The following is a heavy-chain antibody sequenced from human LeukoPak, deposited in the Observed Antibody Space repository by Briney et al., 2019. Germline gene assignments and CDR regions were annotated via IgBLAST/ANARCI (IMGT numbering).Heavy chain of an antibody. CDR2: IRYDGSNK. V-gene: IGHV3-30*02. D-gene: IGHD4-11*01. CDR3: AKGLSNSKTSDAFDI. CDR1: GFTFSSYG. Sequence: GGSLRLSCAASGFTFSSYGMHWVRQAPGKGLEWVAFIRYDGSNKYYADSVKGRFTISRDNSKNTLYLQMNSLRAEDTAVYYCAKGLSNSKTSDAFDIWGQGTMVTVSS. J-gene: IGHJ3*02.